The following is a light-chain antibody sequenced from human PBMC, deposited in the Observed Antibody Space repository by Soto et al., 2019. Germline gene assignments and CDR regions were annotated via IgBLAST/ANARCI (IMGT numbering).Light chain of an antibody. CDR3: CSSGGSPTYV. Sequence: QSVLTQPASVSGSPEQSITISCTGTSSNVGSYKLVSWYQQHPGKAPKLMIFEVNKRPSGVSNRFSGSKSGNTASLTISGLKVEDEADYYCCSSGGSPTYVFGTGTKVTVL. V-gene: IGLV2-23*02. CDR2: EVN. CDR1: SSNVGSYKL. J-gene: IGLJ1*01.